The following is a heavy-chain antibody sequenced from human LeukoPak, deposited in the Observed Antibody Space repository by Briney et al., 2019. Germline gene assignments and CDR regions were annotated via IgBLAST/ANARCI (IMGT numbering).Heavy chain of an antibody. Sequence: PSETLSLTCAVSGYSISSGYYWGWIRQPPGKGLEWIGSIYHSGSTYYNPSLKSRVTISVDTSKNQFSLKLSSVTAADTAVYYCASRYYNSSGYYQFDYRGQGTLVTVSS. D-gene: IGHD3-22*01. CDR1: GYSISSGYY. CDR3: ASRYYNSSGYYQFDY. V-gene: IGHV4-38-2*01. J-gene: IGHJ4*02. CDR2: IYHSGST.